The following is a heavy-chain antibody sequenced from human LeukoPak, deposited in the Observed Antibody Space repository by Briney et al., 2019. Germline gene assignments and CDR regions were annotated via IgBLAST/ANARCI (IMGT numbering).Heavy chain of an antibody. Sequence: TGESLKISCEAFGYTFTTYWIAWARHMPGKGLEWLGIIYPGDSDTRYSPSFQGQVTISADKSTKTAYLQWSSLKASDTGIYYCARHFDWLSINFYYGMDVWGQGTTVTVSS. CDR1: GYTFTTYW. CDR3: ARHFDWLSINFYYGMDV. CDR2: IYPGDSDT. J-gene: IGHJ6*02. V-gene: IGHV5-51*01. D-gene: IGHD3-9*01.